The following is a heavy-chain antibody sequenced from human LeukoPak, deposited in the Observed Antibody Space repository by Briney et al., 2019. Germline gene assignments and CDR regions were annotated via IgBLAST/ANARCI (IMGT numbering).Heavy chain of an antibody. V-gene: IGHV5-51*01. D-gene: IGHD1-7*01. CDR1: GYSFTSYW. Sequence: GESLKISCKGSGYSFTSYWIGWVRQMPGKGLEWMGIIYPGDSDTRYSPSFQGQVTISADKSISTAYLQWSSLKASDTAMYYCARQKGRYDWNYPLCYYYGMDVWGQGTTVTVSS. CDR3: ARQKGRYDWNYPLCYYYGMDV. J-gene: IGHJ6*02. CDR2: IYPGDSDT.